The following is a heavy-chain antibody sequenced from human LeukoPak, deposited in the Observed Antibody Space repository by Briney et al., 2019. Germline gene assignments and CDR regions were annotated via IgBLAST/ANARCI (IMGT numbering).Heavy chain of an antibody. CDR3: ARDGTYDSSGYYRGYFDY. J-gene: IGHJ4*02. V-gene: IGHV1-69*13. Sequence: GASVNVSCKASGGTFSSYAISWVRQAPGQGLEWMGGIIPIFGTANYAQKFQGRVTITADESTSTAYMELSSLRSEDTAVYYCARDGTYDSSGYYRGYFDYWGQGTLVTVSS. CDR2: IIPIFGTA. D-gene: IGHD3-22*01. CDR1: GGTFSSYA.